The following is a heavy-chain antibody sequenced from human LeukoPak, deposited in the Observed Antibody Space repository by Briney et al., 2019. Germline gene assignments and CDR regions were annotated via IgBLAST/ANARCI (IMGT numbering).Heavy chain of an antibody. J-gene: IGHJ4*02. CDR1: GYTFTGYY. V-gene: IGHV1-2*02. Sequence: ASVKVSCKASGYTFTGYYMHWVRQAPGQGLEWMGWINPNSGGTNYAQKFQGRVTMTRDTSISTAYMELSRLRSDDTAVYYCARGFAVAGTREKNFDYWGQGTLVTASS. D-gene: IGHD6-19*01. CDR2: INPNSGGT. CDR3: ARGFAVAGTREKNFDY.